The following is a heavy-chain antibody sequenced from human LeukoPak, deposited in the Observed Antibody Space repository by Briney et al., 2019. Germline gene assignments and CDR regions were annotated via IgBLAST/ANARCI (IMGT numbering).Heavy chain of an antibody. V-gene: IGHV3-23*01. CDR3: ARDRHRGAFDV. CDR2: ISESGGRT. Sequence: PGGSLRLSCAASGFTFSTYAMSWVRQAPGMGLQWVSGISESGGRTYYEDSVKGLFTISRNNAKNMLYLHITSLTVDDTAIYYCARDRHRGAFDVWGRGTMVTVS. J-gene: IGHJ3*01. CDR1: GFTFSTYA. D-gene: IGHD3-10*01.